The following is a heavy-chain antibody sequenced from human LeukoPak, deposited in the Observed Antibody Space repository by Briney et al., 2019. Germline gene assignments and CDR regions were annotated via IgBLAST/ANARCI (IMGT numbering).Heavy chain of an antibody. V-gene: IGHV3-23*01. CDR3: AKDLRDYYDSSGYYRY. D-gene: IGHD3-22*01. Sequence: SCKASGGTFSSYAMSWVRQAPGKGLEWVSAISGSGGSTYYADSVKGRFTISRDNSKNTLYLQMNSLRAEDTAVYYCAKDLRDYYDSSGYYRYWGQGTLVTVSS. CDR1: GGTFSSYA. CDR2: ISGSGGST. J-gene: IGHJ4*02.